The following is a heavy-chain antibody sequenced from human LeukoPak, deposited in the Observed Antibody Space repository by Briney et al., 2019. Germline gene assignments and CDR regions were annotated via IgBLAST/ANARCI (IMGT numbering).Heavy chain of an antibody. CDR2: ISYDGSNK. V-gene: IGHV3-30-3*01. Sequence: GRSLRLSCAASGFTFSSYAMHWVRQAPGKGLEWVAVISYDGSNKYYADSVKGRFTISRDNSKNTLYLQMNSLRAEDTAVYYCARSAGIAVAGSAHFDYWGQGTLVTVSS. D-gene: IGHD6-19*01. J-gene: IGHJ4*02. CDR3: ARSAGIAVAGSAHFDY. CDR1: GFTFSSYA.